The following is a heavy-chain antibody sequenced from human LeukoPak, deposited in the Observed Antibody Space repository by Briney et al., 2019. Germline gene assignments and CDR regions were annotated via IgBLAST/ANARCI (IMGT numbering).Heavy chain of an antibody. Sequence: GGSLRLSCAASGFTFSSYWMHWVRQAPGKGLVWVSHIYSDGSSASYADSVKGRLTISRDNAKSTLYLQMNSLRAEDTAVYYCARGGRDYYGMDVWGQGTTVTVSS. CDR2: IYSDGSSA. D-gene: IGHD1-26*01. V-gene: IGHV3-74*01. J-gene: IGHJ6*02. CDR3: ARGGRDYYGMDV. CDR1: GFTFSSYW.